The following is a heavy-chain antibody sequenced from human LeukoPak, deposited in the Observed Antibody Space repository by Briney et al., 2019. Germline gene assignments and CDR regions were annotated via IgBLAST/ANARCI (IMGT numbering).Heavy chain of an antibody. J-gene: IGHJ4*02. V-gene: IGHV1-2*02. CDR2: INPNSGGT. D-gene: IGHD6-13*01. Sequence: ASVKVSCKASGYTFTGYYMHWVRQAPGQGLEWMGWINPNSGGTNYAQKFQGRVTMTRDTSISTAYMELSRLRSDDTAVYYCARTTGYSSSWPDLDYWGQGTLVTVSS. CDR1: GYTFTGYY. CDR3: ARTTGYSSSWPDLDY.